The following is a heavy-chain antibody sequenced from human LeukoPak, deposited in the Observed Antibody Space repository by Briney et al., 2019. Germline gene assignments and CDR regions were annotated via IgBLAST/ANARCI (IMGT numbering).Heavy chain of an antibody. D-gene: IGHD3-10*01. CDR3: ARAMTYYYGSGSRKDPYYYGMDV. CDR1: GGTFSSYA. CDR2: IIPIFGTA. Sequence: ASVKVSCKASGGTFSSYAISWVRQAPGQGLEWMGGIIPIFGTANYAQKFQGRVTITADKSTSTAYMELSSLRSEDTAVYYCARAMTYYYGSGSRKDPYYYGMDVWGKGTTVTVSS. V-gene: IGHV1-69*06. J-gene: IGHJ6*04.